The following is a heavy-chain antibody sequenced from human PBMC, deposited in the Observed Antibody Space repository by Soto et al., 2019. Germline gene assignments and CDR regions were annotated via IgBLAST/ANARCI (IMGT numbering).Heavy chain of an antibody. D-gene: IGHD2-15*01. CDR2: ISGSGGST. J-gene: IGHJ4*02. CDR1: GFTFSSSA. Sequence: EVQLLESGGGLVQPGGSLRLSCAASGFTFSSSAMSWVRQAPRQGTEWVSDISGSGGSTYYADSVKGRFTISRDNSKNTLDLQMNSLRAEDTAVYYCAKGAVVVVAATDYWGQGGLVTVSS. CDR3: AKGAVVVVAATDY. V-gene: IGHV3-23*01.